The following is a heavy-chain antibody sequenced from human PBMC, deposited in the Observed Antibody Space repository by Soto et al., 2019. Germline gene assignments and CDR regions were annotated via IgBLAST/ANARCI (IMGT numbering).Heavy chain of an antibody. J-gene: IGHJ3*01. Sequence: SETLSLTCTVYGGSSSGYFWNWIRQSPGKGLEWIGKVNHNGRNNYNPSLKSRVTISMDMSKNQFSLKLTSVTAADTAVYYCARGGSSDWQVAFDFWGQGTMVTV. CDR2: VNHNGRN. D-gene: IGHD6-19*01. CDR3: ARGGSSDWQVAFDF. CDR1: GGSSSGYF. V-gene: IGHV4-34*01.